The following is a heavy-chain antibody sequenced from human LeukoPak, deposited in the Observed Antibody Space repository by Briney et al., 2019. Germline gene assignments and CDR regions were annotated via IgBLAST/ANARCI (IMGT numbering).Heavy chain of an antibody. CDR2: ISSLSTSI. CDR3: GRDKED. Sequence: GGSLRLSCAASGFTFSGYYMSWIRQAPGKGLEWVAYISSLSTSIYYTDSVKGRFTISRDNAKNSLYLQMNNLRAEDTAVYYCGRDKEDWGQGTLVTVSS. J-gene: IGHJ4*02. V-gene: IGHV3-11*04. CDR1: GFTFSGYY.